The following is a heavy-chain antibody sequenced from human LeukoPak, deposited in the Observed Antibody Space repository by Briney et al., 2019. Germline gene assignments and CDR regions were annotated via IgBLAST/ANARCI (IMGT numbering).Heavy chain of an antibody. CDR1: GYTFTSYG. J-gene: IGHJ4*02. Sequence: ASVKVSCKASGYTFTSYGISWVRQAPGQGLEWMGWISAYNGNTNYAQKLQGRVTMTTDTSTSTAYMELSRLRSDDTAVYYCARAHPWYYDSSGYFTTWGQGTLVTVSS. CDR2: ISAYNGNT. D-gene: IGHD3-22*01. V-gene: IGHV1-18*01. CDR3: ARAHPWYYDSSGYFTT.